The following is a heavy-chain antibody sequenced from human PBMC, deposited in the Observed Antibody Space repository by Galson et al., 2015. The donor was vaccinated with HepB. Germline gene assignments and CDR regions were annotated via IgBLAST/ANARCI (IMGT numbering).Heavy chain of an antibody. Sequence: LRLSCAASGFTVSSNYMSWVRQAPGKGLEWVSVIYSGGSTYYADSVKGRFTISRDNSKNTLYLQMNSLRAEDTAVYYCARERYSSSWGGAFDIWGQGTMVTVSS. CDR3: ARERYSSSWGGAFDI. CDR1: GFTVSSNY. V-gene: IGHV3-66*02. D-gene: IGHD6-13*01. CDR2: IYSGGST. J-gene: IGHJ3*02.